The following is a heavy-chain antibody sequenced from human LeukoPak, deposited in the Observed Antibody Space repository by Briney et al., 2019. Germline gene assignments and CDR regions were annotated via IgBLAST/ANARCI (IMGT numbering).Heavy chain of an antibody. V-gene: IGHV3-74*03. CDR2: TNNDGTTI. CDR3: ARGDGGFDY. D-gene: IGHD5-24*01. Sequence: GGSLRLSCAASGFMFSNFWMHWVRLAPGKGLEWVSFTNNDGTTIEYADSVKGRFTISRDNTRNTVDLQMNGLSAEDTAVYYCARGDGGFDYWGQGSLVTVSS. CDR1: GFMFSNFW. J-gene: IGHJ4*02.